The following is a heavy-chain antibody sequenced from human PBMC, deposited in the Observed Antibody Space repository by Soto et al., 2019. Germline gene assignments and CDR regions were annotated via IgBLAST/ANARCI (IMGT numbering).Heavy chain of an antibody. CDR3: ARDLGAARSVAVAGTD. Sequence: GSAGKVSGTASGGTFSISAIRRVRQAPGQGLEWMGGINPIFGTSNYAQKFEGRFTITRDTSASTAYMELSSLRSEDTAVYYCARDLGAARSVAVAGTDWGQGSLLTASS. CDR1: GGTFSISA. J-gene: IGHJ4*02. CDR2: INPIFGTS. D-gene: IGHD6-19*01. V-gene: IGHV1-69*05.